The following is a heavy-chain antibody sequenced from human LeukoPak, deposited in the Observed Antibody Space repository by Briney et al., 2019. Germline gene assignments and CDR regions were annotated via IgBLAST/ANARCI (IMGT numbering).Heavy chain of an antibody. CDR3: ARRYDFWSGYPPPLDY. Sequence: KSSETLSLACTVSGGSISSSSYYWGWIRQPPGKGLEWIGSIYYSGSTYYNPSLKSRVTISVDTSKKQFSLKLSSVTAADTAVYYCARRYDFWSGYPPPLDYWGQGTLVTVSS. D-gene: IGHD3-3*01. J-gene: IGHJ4*02. CDR2: IYYSGST. V-gene: IGHV4-39*07. CDR1: GGSISSSSYY.